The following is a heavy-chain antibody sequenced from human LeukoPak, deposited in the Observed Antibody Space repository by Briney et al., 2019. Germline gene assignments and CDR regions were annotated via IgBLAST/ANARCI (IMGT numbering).Heavy chain of an antibody. J-gene: IGHJ6*02. CDR3: ARGPYYGSGSHFSYYGMDV. V-gene: IGHV3-23*01. D-gene: IGHD3-10*01. CDR2: ISSGGDTR. CDR1: GFTFGDYA. Sequence: PGGSLRLSCAASGFTFGDYALSWVRQAPGKELEWVSAISSGGDTRYYADSVKGRFTVSRDNSKNTVYVEMNSLRAEDTAMYYCARGPYYGSGSHFSYYGMDVWGQGTTVTVSS.